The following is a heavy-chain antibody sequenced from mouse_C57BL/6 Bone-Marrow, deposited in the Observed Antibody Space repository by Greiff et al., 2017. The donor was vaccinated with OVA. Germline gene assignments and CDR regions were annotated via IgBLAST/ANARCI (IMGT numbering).Heavy chain of an antibody. J-gene: IGHJ1*03. Sequence: QVQLQQSGAELVRPGASVTLSCKASGYTFTDYEMHWVKQTPVHGLEWIGAIDPETGGTAYNQKFKGKAILTADKSSSTAYMELRSLTSEDSAVYYCTIVITTVVAPYWYFDVWGTGTTVTVSS. CDR1: GYTFTDYE. D-gene: IGHD1-1*01. CDR2: IDPETGGT. CDR3: TIVITTVVAPYWYFDV. V-gene: IGHV1-15*01.